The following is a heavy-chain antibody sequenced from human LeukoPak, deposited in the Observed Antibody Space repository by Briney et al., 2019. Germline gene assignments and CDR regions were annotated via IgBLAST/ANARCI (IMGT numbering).Heavy chain of an antibody. Sequence: PGRSLGLSCAASGFTFDDYAMHWVRQAPGKGLEWVSGISWNSGSIGYADSVKGRFTISRDNAKNSLYLQMNSLRAEDTALYYCAKGPYSSGWYQYFQHWGQGTLVTVSS. D-gene: IGHD6-19*01. V-gene: IGHV3-9*01. J-gene: IGHJ1*01. CDR3: AKGPYSSGWYQYFQH. CDR1: GFTFDDYA. CDR2: ISWNSGSI.